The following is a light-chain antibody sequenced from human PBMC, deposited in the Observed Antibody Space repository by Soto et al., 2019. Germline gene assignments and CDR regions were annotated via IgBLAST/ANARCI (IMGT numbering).Light chain of an antibody. CDR1: QSVSSSY. CDR2: GAS. Sequence: EIVLTQSPGTLSLSPGERATLSCRASQSVSSSYLAWYQHKPGQAPRLLIYGASSRATGIPDRFSGSGSGTDFTLTISRLEPEDSAVYYCQQYSRTPYTFGQGTKLEIK. CDR3: QQYSRTPYT. V-gene: IGKV3-20*01. J-gene: IGKJ2*01.